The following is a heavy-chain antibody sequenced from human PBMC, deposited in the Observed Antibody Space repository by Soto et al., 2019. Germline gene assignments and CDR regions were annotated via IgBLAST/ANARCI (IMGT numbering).Heavy chain of an antibody. V-gene: IGHV3-23*01. CDR3: ATEMGATQGPFDT. D-gene: IGHD1-26*01. Sequence: XGALRLTCLVSVVPFGANAMTWVRQAPGKGLEWVSGLSNTGRRTSYADSVKGRFNISRDDSENTVYLQMNSLRVEDTAVYYCATEMGATQGPFDTWGQGTLVPVS. J-gene: IGHJ5*02. CDR1: VVPFGANA. CDR2: LSNTGRRT.